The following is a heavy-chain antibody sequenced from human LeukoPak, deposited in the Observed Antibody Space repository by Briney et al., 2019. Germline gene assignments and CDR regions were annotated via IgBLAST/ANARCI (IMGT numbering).Heavy chain of an antibody. Sequence: GESLKISCKGSGYSFTTYWIGWVRQMSGKGLEWMGIIYPGDSETKNSPSLQGQVTISADKSTTTVYLQWSRLKASDTAMYYCARFQGGLIDFWGQGTLVTVSS. CDR1: GYSFTTYW. D-gene: IGHD3-10*01. CDR3: ARFQGGLIDF. V-gene: IGHV5-51*01. J-gene: IGHJ4*02. CDR2: IYPGDSET.